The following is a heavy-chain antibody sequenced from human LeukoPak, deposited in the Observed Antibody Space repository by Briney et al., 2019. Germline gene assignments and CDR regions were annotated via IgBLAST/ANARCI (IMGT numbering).Heavy chain of an antibody. CDR2: IYYSGSI. CDR1: GGSISSYY. J-gene: IGHJ4*02. D-gene: IGHD1-26*01. Sequence: SETLSLTCTVSGGSISSYYWSWIRQPPGKGLEWIGYIYYSGSINYNPSLKSRVTISVDTSKNQFSLKLSSVTAADTAVYYCARQSGGIALWGQGTPVTVSS. CDR3: ARQSGGIAL. V-gene: IGHV4-59*08.